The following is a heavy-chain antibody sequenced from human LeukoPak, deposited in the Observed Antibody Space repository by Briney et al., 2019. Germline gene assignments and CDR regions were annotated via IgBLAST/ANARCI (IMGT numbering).Heavy chain of an antibody. Sequence: SETLSLTCAVYGGSFSGYYWSWIRQPPGKGLEWIGEINHSGSTNYNPSLKSRGTISVDTSKNQFSLKLSSVTAADTAVYYCARGRPRYCSSTSCYPGIGYYYYMDVWGRGTTVTVSS. CDR2: INHSGST. V-gene: IGHV4-34*01. CDR1: GGSFSGYY. D-gene: IGHD2-2*01. J-gene: IGHJ6*03. CDR3: ARGRPRYCSSTSCYPGIGYYYYMDV.